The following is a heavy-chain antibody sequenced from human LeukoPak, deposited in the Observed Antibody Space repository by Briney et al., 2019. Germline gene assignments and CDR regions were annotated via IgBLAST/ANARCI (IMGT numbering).Heavy chain of an antibody. CDR2: INSDGSST. Sequence: GGSLRLSCAASRFTFSTYWMHWVRQAPGKGLVWVSRINSDGSSTGYADSVKGRFTISRDNAKNTLYLQMNSLRAEDTALYYCARSYGSGIKNYMDVWGKGTTVTIS. D-gene: IGHD3-10*01. CDR1: RFTFSTYW. J-gene: IGHJ6*03. V-gene: IGHV3-74*01. CDR3: ARSYGSGIKNYMDV.